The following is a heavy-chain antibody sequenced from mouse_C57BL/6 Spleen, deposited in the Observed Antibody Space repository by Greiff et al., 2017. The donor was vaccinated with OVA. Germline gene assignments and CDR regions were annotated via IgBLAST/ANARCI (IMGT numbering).Heavy chain of an antibody. CDR1: GYTFTSYG. J-gene: IGHJ2*01. V-gene: IGHV1-81*01. CDR3: ARDGSSSHFDD. D-gene: IGHD1-1*01. CDR2: IYPRSGNT. Sequence: LQESGAELARPGASVKLSCKASGYTFTSYGISWVKQRTGQGLEWIGEIYPRSGNTYYNEKFKGKATLTADKSSSTAYMELRSLTSEDSAVYFCARDGSSSHFDDWGQGTTLTVSS.